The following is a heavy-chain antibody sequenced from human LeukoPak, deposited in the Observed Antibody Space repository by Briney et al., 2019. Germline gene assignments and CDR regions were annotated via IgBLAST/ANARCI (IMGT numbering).Heavy chain of an antibody. CDR3: ARESSAVAHTMMRDWLDP. V-gene: IGHV4-38-2*02. J-gene: IGHJ5*02. D-gene: IGHD3-22*01. CDR1: GYSFNFGHL. CDR2: INHSGRT. Sequence: SETLSLTCDVSGYSFNFGHLWCWIRQPPGKGLEWIASINHSGRTYYTPSLKSRVTISVDTLKNQFSLKVTSVTAEDTAMYFCARESSAVAHTMMRDWLDPWGQGTLVTVSS.